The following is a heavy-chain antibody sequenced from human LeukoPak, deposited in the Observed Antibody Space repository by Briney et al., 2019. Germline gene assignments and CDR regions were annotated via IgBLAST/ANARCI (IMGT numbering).Heavy chain of an antibody. CDR1: GDSVSSSNW. CDR3: ARDLKDCSGGSCYGIDY. D-gene: IGHD2-15*01. V-gene: IGHV4-4*02. Sequence: KSSETLSLTCAVSGDSVSSSNWWSWVRQPPGKGLEWIGEINHSGSTNHNPSLKSRVTISVDTSKNQFSLKLRSVTAADTAVYYCARDLKDCSGGSCYGIDYWGQGTLVTVSS. CDR2: INHSGST. J-gene: IGHJ4*02.